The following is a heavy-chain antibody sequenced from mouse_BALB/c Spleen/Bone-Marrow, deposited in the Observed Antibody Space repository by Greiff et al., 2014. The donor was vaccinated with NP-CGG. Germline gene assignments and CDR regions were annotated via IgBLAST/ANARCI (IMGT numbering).Heavy chain of an antibody. Sequence: VKLMESGPELVKPGASVKISCKASGYAFSSSWMNWVKQRPGQGLEWIGRIYPGDGNTNYNGKFKGKATLTADKSSTTAYMQLSSLTSVDSAAYFCALYDYDGLSWFAYWGQGTLVTVSA. CDR3: ALYDYDGLSWFAY. CDR2: IYPGDGNT. CDR1: GYAFSSSW. D-gene: IGHD2-4*01. V-gene: IGHV1-82*01. J-gene: IGHJ3*01.